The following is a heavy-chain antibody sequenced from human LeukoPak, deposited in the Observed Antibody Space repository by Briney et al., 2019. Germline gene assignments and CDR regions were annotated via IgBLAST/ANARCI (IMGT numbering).Heavy chain of an antibody. J-gene: IGHJ3*02. D-gene: IGHD4-17*01. CDR3: AKWQRHTTVTTFLPPKKLSAFDI. CDR2: ISYDGSNK. V-gene: IGHV3-30*18. Sequence: PGGSLRLSCAASGFTFSSYGMHWVRQAPGKGLEWVAVISYDGSNKYYADSVKGRFTISRDNSKNTLYLQMNSLRAEDTAVYYCAKWQRHTTVTTFLPPKKLSAFDIWGQGTMVTVSS. CDR1: GFTFSSYG.